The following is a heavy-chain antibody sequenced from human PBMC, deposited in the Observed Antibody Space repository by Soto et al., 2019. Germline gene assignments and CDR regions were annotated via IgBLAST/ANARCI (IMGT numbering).Heavy chain of an antibody. CDR2: IYYSGST. Sequence: PSETLSLTCTVSGGSISSYYWSWIRQPPGKGLEWIGYIYYSGSTNYNPSLKSRVTISVDTSKNQFSLKLSSVTAADTAVYYCAREGTTSTRYSDGHHGYFDPPGRGNPVTVSS. CDR3: AREGTTSTRYSDGHHGYFDP. V-gene: IGHV4-59*01. J-gene: IGHJ2*01. CDR1: GGSISSYY. D-gene: IGHD5-18*01.